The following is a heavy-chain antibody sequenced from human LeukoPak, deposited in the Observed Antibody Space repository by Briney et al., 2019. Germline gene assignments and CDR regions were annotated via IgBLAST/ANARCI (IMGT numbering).Heavy chain of an antibody. CDR2: IYYSGST. CDR1: GGSISSSSYY. Sequence: SETLSLTCTVSGGSISSSSYYWGWIRQPPGKGLEWIGSIYYSGSTYYNPSLKSRVTISVDTSKNQFSLKLSSVTAADTAVYYCALKDYYDSSGYDYWGQGTLVTVSS. J-gene: IGHJ4*02. CDR3: ALKDYYDSSGYDY. V-gene: IGHV4-39*07. D-gene: IGHD3-22*01.